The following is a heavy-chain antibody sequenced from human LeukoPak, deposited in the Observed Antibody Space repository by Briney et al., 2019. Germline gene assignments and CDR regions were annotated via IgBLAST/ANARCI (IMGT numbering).Heavy chain of an antibody. Sequence: PGGSLRLSCAASGFTFSSYWMSWVRQAPGKGLEWVANIKQDGSEKYYVDSVKGRFTISRDNAKNSLYLQMNSLRAEDTAVYHCARTVPGYTSSWDYFDYWGQGTLVTVSS. V-gene: IGHV3-7*01. J-gene: IGHJ4*02. CDR3: ARTVPGYTSSWDYFDY. D-gene: IGHD6-13*01. CDR1: GFTFSSYW. CDR2: IKQDGSEK.